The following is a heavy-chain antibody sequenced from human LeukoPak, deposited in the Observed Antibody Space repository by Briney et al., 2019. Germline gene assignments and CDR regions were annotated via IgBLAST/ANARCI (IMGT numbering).Heavy chain of an antibody. CDR2: IRYDGSNK. CDR3: AKDASYGSGTFDYYYYYMDV. J-gene: IGHJ6*03. Sequence: PGGSLRLSCAASGFTFSSYGMHWVRQAPGKGLEWVAFIRYDGSNKYYADSVKGRFTISRDNSKNTLYLQMNSLRAEDTAVYYCAKDASYGSGTFDYYYYYMDVWGKGTTVTVSS. D-gene: IGHD3-10*01. V-gene: IGHV3-30*02. CDR1: GFTFSSYG.